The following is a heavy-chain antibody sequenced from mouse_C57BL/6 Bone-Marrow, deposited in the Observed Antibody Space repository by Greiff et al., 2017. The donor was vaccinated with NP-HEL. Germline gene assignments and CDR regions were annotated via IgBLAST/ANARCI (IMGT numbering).Heavy chain of an antibody. CDR3: ARGLLRRDYAMDY. CDR2: IRNKANGYTT. J-gene: IGHJ4*01. V-gene: IGHV7-3*01. D-gene: IGHD2-3*01. Sequence: EVKLQESGGGLVQPGGSLSLSCAASGFTFTDYYMSWVRQPPGKALEWLGFIRNKANGYTTEYSASVKGRFTISRDNSQSILYLQMNALRAEDSATYYCARGLLRRDYAMDYWGQGTSVTVSS. CDR1: GFTFTDYY.